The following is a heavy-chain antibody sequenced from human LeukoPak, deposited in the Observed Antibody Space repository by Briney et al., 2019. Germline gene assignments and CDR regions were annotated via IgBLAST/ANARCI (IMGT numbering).Heavy chain of an antibody. CDR1: GFVFSSYG. V-gene: IGHV3-66*01. Sequence: PGGSLRLSCVVSGFVFSSYGMHWVRQAPGKGLEWVSVIYSGGSTYYADSVKGRFTISRDNSKNTLYLQMNSLRAEDTAVYYCASDYYGMDVWGQGTTVTVSS. CDR2: IYSGGST. CDR3: ASDYYGMDV. J-gene: IGHJ6*02.